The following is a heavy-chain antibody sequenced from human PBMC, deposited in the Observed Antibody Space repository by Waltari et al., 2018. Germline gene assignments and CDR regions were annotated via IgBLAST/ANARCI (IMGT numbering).Heavy chain of an antibody. V-gene: IGHV1-2*02. D-gene: IGHD4-17*01. Sequence: QVRLVQSGAEVKRPGASVKVSCQGSGYTFTAYYLHWVRQAPGQGLEWMGWSNPNSGGTSFAAKFQGRVTLTSDTSINTVYMELTRLKSDDTAVYYCARDPHITTTTGSHYWGQGTLVTVSS. J-gene: IGHJ4*02. CDR3: ARDPHITTTTGSHY. CDR2: SNPNSGGT. CDR1: GYTFTAYY.